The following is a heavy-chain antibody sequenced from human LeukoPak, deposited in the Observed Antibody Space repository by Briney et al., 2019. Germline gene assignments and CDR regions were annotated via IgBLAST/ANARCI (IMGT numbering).Heavy chain of an antibody. CDR3: AKDRLRYFDWSFDY. CDR2: ISWNSGSI. V-gene: IGHV3-9*01. CDR1: GFTFDDYA. J-gene: IGHJ4*02. Sequence: GGSLRLSCAASGFTFDDYAMHWVRHAPGKGLEWVSGISWNSGSIGYADSVKGRFTISRDNAKNSLYLQMNSLRAEDTALYYCAKDRLRYFDWSFDYWGPGTLVTVSS. D-gene: IGHD3-9*01.